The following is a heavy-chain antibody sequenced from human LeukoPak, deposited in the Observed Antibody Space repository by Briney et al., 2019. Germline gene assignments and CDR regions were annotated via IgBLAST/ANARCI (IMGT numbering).Heavy chain of an antibody. CDR3: AREFEGTSSSSWYRYPDYYYYMDV. CDR1: GFTFSDYY. Sequence: GGSLRLSCAASGFTFSDYYMSWIRQAPGKGLEWVSYISSSGSTIYYADSVKGRFTISRDNAKNSLYLQMNSLRAEDTAVYYCAREFEGTSSSSWYRYPDYYYYMDVWGKGTTVTVSS. V-gene: IGHV3-11*04. D-gene: IGHD6-13*01. CDR2: ISSSGSTI. J-gene: IGHJ6*03.